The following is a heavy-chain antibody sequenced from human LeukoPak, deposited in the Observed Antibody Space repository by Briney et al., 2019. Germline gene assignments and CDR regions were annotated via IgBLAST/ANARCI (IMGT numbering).Heavy chain of an antibody. CDR1: GFTFSSYW. Sequence: GGSLRLSCAASGFTFSSYWMSWVRQAPGKGLEWVANIKEDGSEKYYVDSVKGRFTISRDNAKNSLYLQMNSPRAEDTAVYYCARLYTSSWYGGNWFDPWGQGTLVTVSS. D-gene: IGHD6-13*01. CDR3: ARLYTSSWYGGNWFDP. V-gene: IGHV3-7*01. CDR2: IKEDGSEK. J-gene: IGHJ5*02.